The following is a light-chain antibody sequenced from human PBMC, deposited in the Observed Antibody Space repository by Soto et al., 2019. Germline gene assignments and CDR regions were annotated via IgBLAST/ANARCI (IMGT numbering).Light chain of an antibody. J-gene: IGKJ5*01. CDR1: QGVGNE. Sequence: AVQLTQSPSSLSASVGDRVTITCRASQGVGNELGWYQQKPGKAPNLLIYAASTLQSGVPSRFSGSGSDTDFTLTISSLQPEDFATYYCLQANNFPITVGQGTRLEIK. CDR2: AAS. V-gene: IGKV1-6*01. CDR3: LQANNFPIT.